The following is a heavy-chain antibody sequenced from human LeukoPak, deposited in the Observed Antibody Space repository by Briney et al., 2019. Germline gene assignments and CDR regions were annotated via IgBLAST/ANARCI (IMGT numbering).Heavy chain of an antibody. CDR2: IKEDGSEI. Sequence: GGSLRLSCAASGFIFSNYWMTWVRQTPGRGLEFVANIKEDGSEIFYQDSVKGRFTISRDNAKNSVYLQMNSLRAEDTAVYYCARSPDGVDNWGQGTLVTVSS. CDR3: ARSPDGVDN. D-gene: IGHD3-10*01. CDR1: GFIFSNYW. J-gene: IGHJ4*02. V-gene: IGHV3-7*01.